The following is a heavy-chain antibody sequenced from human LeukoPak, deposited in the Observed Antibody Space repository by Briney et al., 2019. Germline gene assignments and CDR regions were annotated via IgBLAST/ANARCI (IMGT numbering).Heavy chain of an antibody. J-gene: IGHJ4*02. D-gene: IGHD3-9*01. Sequence: ASVKVSCKASGYTFTSYGISSVRLAPGQGLEWMGWISAYNGNTNYAQKLQGRVTMTTDTSTSTAYMELRSLRSDDTAVYYCARALTPMPRFDYWGQGTLVTVSS. CDR3: ARALTPMPRFDY. CDR2: ISAYNGNT. V-gene: IGHV1-18*01. CDR1: GYTFTSYG.